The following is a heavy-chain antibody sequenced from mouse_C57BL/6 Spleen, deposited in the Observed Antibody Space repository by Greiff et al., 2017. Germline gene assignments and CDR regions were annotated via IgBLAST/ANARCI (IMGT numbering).Heavy chain of an antibody. CDR1: GFSLTSYG. Sequence: VQRVESGPGLVQPSQSLSITCTVSGFSLTSYGVHWVRQSPGKGLEWLGVIWGGGSTDYNAAFISRLSTSKDNSKSQVFCKMNSLQADVTAIYYCARNYYYGFGTWGADATLPVSS. J-gene: IGHJ2*01. V-gene: IGHV2-2*01. D-gene: IGHD1-1*01. CDR2: IWGGGST. CDR3: ARNYYYGFGT.